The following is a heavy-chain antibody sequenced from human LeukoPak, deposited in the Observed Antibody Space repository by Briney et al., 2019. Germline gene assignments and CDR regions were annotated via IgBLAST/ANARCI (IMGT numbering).Heavy chain of an antibody. CDR3: ARGPDYYDSSGYAKFDY. CDR1: GFTFSSYA. D-gene: IGHD3-22*01. Sequence: GGSLRLSCAASGFTFSSYAMHWVRQAPGKGLEWVAVISYDGSNKYYADSEKGRFTISRDNSKNTLYLQMNSLRAEDTAVYYCARGPDYYDSSGYAKFDYWGQGTLVTVSS. CDR2: ISYDGSNK. V-gene: IGHV3-30-3*01. J-gene: IGHJ4*02.